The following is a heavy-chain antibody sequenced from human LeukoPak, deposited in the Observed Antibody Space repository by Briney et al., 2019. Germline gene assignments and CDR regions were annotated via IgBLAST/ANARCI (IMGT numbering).Heavy chain of an antibody. Sequence: PGRSLRLSCAASGFTFSSYAMHWVHQAPGKGLEWVAVISYDGSNKYNADSVKGRFTISRDNSKNTLYLQMNSLRPEDTAVYYCVAAVAVAYYLDYWGQGTLVTVSS. CDR2: ISYDGSNK. CDR1: GFTFSSYA. D-gene: IGHD6-19*01. V-gene: IGHV3-30-3*01. CDR3: VAAVAVAYYLDY. J-gene: IGHJ4*02.